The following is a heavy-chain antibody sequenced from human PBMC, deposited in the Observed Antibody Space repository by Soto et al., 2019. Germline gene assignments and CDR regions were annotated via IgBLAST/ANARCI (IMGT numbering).Heavy chain of an antibody. CDR1: GFTFSSYA. Sequence: VQLLESGGGLVQPGGSLRLSCAASGFTFSSYAMSWVRQAPGKGLEWVSAITGGGDGTYYADSVRGRFTISRDNSKNTLFLQTNSLRAEDTAVYYCAKRVRYYDSSGYYFSYFDYWGQGTLVTVSS. J-gene: IGHJ4*02. CDR2: ITGGGDGT. V-gene: IGHV3-23*01. CDR3: AKRVRYYDSSGYYFSYFDY. D-gene: IGHD3-22*01.